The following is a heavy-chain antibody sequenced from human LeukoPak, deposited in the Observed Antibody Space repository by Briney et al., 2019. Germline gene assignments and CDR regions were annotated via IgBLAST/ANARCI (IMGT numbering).Heavy chain of an antibody. CDR3: ARGYNWFDP. V-gene: IGHV4-59*01. Sequence: SETLSLTCTVSGGSISSYYWSWIRQPPGKGLEWIGYVYYSGSTNSNPSLKSRVTISVDTSKNQFSLKVSSVTAVDTAIYYCARGYNWFDPWGQGTLVTVSS. J-gene: IGHJ5*02. CDR1: GGSISSYY. CDR2: VYYSGST.